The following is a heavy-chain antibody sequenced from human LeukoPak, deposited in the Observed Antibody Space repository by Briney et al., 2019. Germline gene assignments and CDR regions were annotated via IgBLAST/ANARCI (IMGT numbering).Heavy chain of an antibody. J-gene: IGHJ6*03. V-gene: IGHV1-2*06. D-gene: IGHD6-19*01. CDR1: GYTFTGYY. CDR2: INPNSGGA. Sequence: ASVKVSCKASGYTFTGYYMHWVRQAPGQGLEWMGRINPNSGGANYAQKFQGRVTMTRDTSISTAYMELSRLRSDDTAVYYCARDSSGWYDPNYYYYMDVWGKGTTVTVSS. CDR3: ARDSSGWYDPNYYYYMDV.